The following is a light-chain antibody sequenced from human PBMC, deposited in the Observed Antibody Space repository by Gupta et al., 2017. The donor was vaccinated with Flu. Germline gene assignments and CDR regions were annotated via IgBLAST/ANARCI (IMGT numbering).Light chain of an antibody. Sequence: SYELTPPPSVSVSPGQTASITCSGDKLGDKYACWYQQKPGQSPVLVIYQDRKRPSGIPERFSGSNSGNTATLTISGTQAMDEADYYCQAWDSSTVVFGGGTKLTVL. CDR2: QDR. CDR1: KLGDKY. J-gene: IGLJ2*01. CDR3: QAWDSSTVV. V-gene: IGLV3-1*01.